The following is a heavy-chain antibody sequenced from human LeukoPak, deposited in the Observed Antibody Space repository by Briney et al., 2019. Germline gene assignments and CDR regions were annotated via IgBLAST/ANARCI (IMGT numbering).Heavy chain of an antibody. J-gene: IGHJ4*02. D-gene: IGHD5-18*01. CDR3: ARAPTIPHPYTAMVYYYFDY. CDR1: GDSVSSNSAA. V-gene: IGHV6-1*01. CDR2: TYYRSKWYN. Sequence: SQTLSLTCAISGDSVSSNSAAWNWIRQSPSRGLEWLGRTYYRSKWYNDYAVSVKGRITINPDTSKNQFSLQLNSVTPEDTAVYYCARAPTIPHPYTAMVYYYFDYWGQGTLVTVSS.